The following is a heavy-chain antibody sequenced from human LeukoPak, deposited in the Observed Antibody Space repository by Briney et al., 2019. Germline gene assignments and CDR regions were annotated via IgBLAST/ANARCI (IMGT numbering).Heavy chain of an antibody. CDR1: GFTFSSYA. Sequence: GGSLRLSCAASGFTFSSYAMSWVRQAPGKGLEWVSVISGSGGSTYYADSVKGRFTISRDNSRYTLYLQMNSLRAEDTAVYYCAKDKSARYYDSSGAFDYWGQGALVTVSS. J-gene: IGHJ4*02. V-gene: IGHV3-23*01. CDR2: ISGSGGST. D-gene: IGHD3-22*01. CDR3: AKDKSARYYDSSGAFDY.